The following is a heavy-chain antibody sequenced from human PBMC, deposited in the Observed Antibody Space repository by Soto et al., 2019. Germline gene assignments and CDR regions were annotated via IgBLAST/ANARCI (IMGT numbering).Heavy chain of an antibody. CDR1: GFTFSSYG. CDR3: ATSHQYNWNDKQYSYYGMDV. J-gene: IGHJ6*02. D-gene: IGHD1-1*01. V-gene: IGHV3-30*03. Sequence: GGSLRLSCAASGFTFSSYGMHWVRQAPGKGLEWVAVISYDGSNKYYADSVKGRFTISRDNSKNTLYLQMNSLRAEDTAVYYCATSHQYNWNDKQYSYYGMDVWGQGTTVTVSS. CDR2: ISYDGSNK.